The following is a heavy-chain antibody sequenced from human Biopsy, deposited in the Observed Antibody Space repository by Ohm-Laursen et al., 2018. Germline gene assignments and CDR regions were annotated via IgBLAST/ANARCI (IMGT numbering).Heavy chain of an antibody. CDR2: IYSGGNT. CDR3: ARHGDFYYDSNIVIGALDI. J-gene: IGHJ3*02. D-gene: IGHD3-22*01. Sequence: SETLSLTCTLSGYSIIPSGPENWSWIRQPPGQGLQYIGFIYSGGNTNYNPSLRSRVTMSVDTSKNQFSLRLNSVTAADTAVYYCARHGDFYYDSNIVIGALDIWGQGTMVTVSS. CDR1: GYSIIPSGPEN. V-gene: IGHV4-59*08.